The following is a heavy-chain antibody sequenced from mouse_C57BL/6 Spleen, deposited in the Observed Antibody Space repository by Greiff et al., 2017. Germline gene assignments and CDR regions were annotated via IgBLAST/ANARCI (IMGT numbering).Heavy chain of an antibody. Sequence: QVQLQQSGAELARPGASVKMSCKASGYTFTSYTMHWVKQRPGQGLEWIGYINPSSGYTKYNQKFKDKATLTADKSSSTAYMQLSSLTSEDSAVYYCAYYYGSSPFAYWGQGTLVTVSA. V-gene: IGHV1-4*01. CDR3: AYYYGSSPFAY. D-gene: IGHD1-1*01. CDR1: GYTFTSYT. CDR2: INPSSGYT. J-gene: IGHJ3*01.